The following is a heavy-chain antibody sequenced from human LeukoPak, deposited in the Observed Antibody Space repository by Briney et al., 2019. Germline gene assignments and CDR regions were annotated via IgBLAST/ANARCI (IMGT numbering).Heavy chain of an antibody. CDR2: IYSGGST. J-gene: IGHJ6*02. CDR1: GFTVSSNY. D-gene: IGHD4-17*01. Sequence: GGSLRLSCAASGFTVSSNYMSWVRQAPGKGLEWVSVIYSGGSTYYADSVKGRFTISRDNSKNTLYLQMNSLRAGDTAVYYCARDYGDHGVGYYYYYGMDVWGQGTTVTVSS. V-gene: IGHV3-53*01. CDR3: ARDYGDHGVGYYYYYGMDV.